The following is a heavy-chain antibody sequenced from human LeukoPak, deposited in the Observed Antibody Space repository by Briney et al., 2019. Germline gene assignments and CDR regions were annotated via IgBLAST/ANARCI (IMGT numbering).Heavy chain of an antibody. CDR2: ITWNSDNI. CDR3: AKGGGGRLIYYYYMDV. D-gene: IGHD3-16*01. CDR1: GFTFSGYG. Sequence: PGGSLRLSCAASGFTFSGYGMSWVRQAPGKGLEWVSGITWNSDNIEYADSVKGRFTISRDNAKNSLYLQMNSLRAEDMALYYCAKGGGGRLIYYYYMDVWGKGTTVTVSS. V-gene: IGHV3-9*03. J-gene: IGHJ6*03.